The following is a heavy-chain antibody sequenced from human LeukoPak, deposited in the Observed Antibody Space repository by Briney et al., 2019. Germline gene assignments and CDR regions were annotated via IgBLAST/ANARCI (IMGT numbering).Heavy chain of an antibody. Sequence: SETLSLTCTVSGGSISSYYWSWIRQPPGKGLEWIGYIHTSGSTNYNPSLKSRVTISIDTSKNQFSLKLSSVTAADTAVYYCARAAAGKYYYYYMDVWGKGTTVPVSS. D-gene: IGHD6-13*01. CDR3: ARAAAGKYYYYYMDV. CDR1: GGSISSYY. V-gene: IGHV4-4*09. CDR2: IHTSGST. J-gene: IGHJ6*03.